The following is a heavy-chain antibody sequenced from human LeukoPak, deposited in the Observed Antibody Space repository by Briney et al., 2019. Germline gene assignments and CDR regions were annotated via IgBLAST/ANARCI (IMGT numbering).Heavy chain of an antibody. J-gene: IGHJ3*02. CDR3: AKDRALYDYVWGSYRSHDAFDI. CDR2: ISYDGSNK. V-gene: IGHV3-30-3*01. CDR1: GFTFSSYA. D-gene: IGHD3-16*02. Sequence: PGRSLRLSCAASGFTFSSYAMHWVRQAPGKGLEWVAVISYDGSNKYYADSVKGRFTISRDNSKNTLYLQMNSLRAEDTAVYYCAKDRALYDYVWGSYRSHDAFDIWGQGTTVTVSS.